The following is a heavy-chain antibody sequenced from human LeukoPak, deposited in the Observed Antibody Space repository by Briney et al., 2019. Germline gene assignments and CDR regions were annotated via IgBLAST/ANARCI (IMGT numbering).Heavy chain of an antibody. CDR2: INPSGGST. CDR3: ARFPASSSWYKGELFDY. CDR1: GYTFTSYY. Sequence: ASVKVSFKASGYTFTSYYMHWVRQAPGQGLEWMGIINPSGGSTSYAQKFQGRVTMTRDTSTSTVYMELSSLRSEDTAVYYCARFPASSSWYKGELFDYWGQGTLVTVSS. D-gene: IGHD6-13*01. V-gene: IGHV1-46*01. J-gene: IGHJ4*02.